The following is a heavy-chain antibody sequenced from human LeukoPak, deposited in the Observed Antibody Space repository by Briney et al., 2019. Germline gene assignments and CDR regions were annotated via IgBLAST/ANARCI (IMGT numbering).Heavy chain of an antibody. Sequence: SQTLSLTCAVYGGSFSGYYWSWIRQPPGKGLERIGEINHSGSTNYNPSLKSRVTISVDTSKSQFSLKLTSATDSDTTVYDCARDRGSTRPFDYWGQGTLVTVSS. D-gene: IGHD2-2*01. J-gene: IGHJ4*02. CDR3: ARDRGSTRPFDY. CDR2: INHSGST. V-gene: IGHV4-34*01. CDR1: GGSFSGYY.